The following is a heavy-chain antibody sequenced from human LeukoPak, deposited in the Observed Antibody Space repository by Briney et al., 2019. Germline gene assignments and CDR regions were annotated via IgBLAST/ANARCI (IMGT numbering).Heavy chain of an antibody. Sequence: GGSLRLSCAASGFTFRNSDMHWVRQAPGKGPEWVAFIQADGGNKYYADSVKGRFTISRDNSKNTLYLQMNSLRAEDTAVYYCANGPITTVRGVINDAFDIWGQGTMVTVSS. CDR3: ANGPITTVRGVINDAFDI. V-gene: IGHV3-30*02. D-gene: IGHD3-10*01. CDR2: IQADGGNK. CDR1: GFTFRNSD. J-gene: IGHJ3*02.